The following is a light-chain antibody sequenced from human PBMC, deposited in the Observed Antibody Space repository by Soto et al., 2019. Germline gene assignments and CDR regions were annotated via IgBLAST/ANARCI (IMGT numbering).Light chain of an antibody. CDR1: QGIRSW. V-gene: IGKV1-12*01. J-gene: IGKJ5*01. CDR2: AAS. Sequence: DIQMTQSPSSVSASLGDRVTITCRASQGIRSWLAWYQQKPGTAPKLLIYAASTLQSGVPSRFSGSGSGTDISLTISSLQPDDFATYYCQQANSFPITFGQGTRLEIK. CDR3: QQANSFPIT.